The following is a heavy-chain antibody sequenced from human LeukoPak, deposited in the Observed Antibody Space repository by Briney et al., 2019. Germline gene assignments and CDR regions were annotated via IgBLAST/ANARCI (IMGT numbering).Heavy chain of an antibody. J-gene: IGHJ6*03. V-gene: IGHV3-48*01. Sequence: GGSLRLSCAASGFTFSSYNMNWVRQAPGKGLEWVSYISSSSRTIYYADSVKGRFTISRDNAKNSLYLQMNSLRAEDTAVYYCARATGLSVPYYMDVWGKGTTVTISS. CDR3: ARATGLSVPYYMDV. CDR1: GFTFSSYN. D-gene: IGHD4-11*01. CDR2: ISSSSRTI.